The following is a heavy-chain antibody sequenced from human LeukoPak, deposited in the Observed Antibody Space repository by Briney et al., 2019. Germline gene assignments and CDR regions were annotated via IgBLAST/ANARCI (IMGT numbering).Heavy chain of an antibody. CDR3: ARNMATVVRVDS. J-gene: IGHJ5*01. CDR2: IYHSGIT. D-gene: IGHD3-10*01. Sequence: PSETLSFTCAVSGYSISSGYYWGWIRQPPGRGLEWIGSIYHSGITYFKPSLRSRVTISIDTTKNQLSLKVNSVTAADTAVYYCARNMATVVRVDSWGQGTLVIVSS. V-gene: IGHV4-38-2*01. CDR1: GYSISSGYY.